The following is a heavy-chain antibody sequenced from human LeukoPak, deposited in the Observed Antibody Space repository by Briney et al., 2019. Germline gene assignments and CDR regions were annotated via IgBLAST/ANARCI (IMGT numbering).Heavy chain of an antibody. D-gene: IGHD5-12*01. CDR3: ASWLIVATIPYYFDY. CDR2: IYYSGST. Sequence: SETLSLTCTVSGGSLSSYYWGWIRQPPGKGLEWIGSIYYSGSTYYNPSLKSRVTISVDTSKNQFSLKLSSVTAADTAVYYCASWLIVATIPYYFDYWGQGTLVTVSS. J-gene: IGHJ4*02. CDR1: GGSLSSYY. V-gene: IGHV4-39*07.